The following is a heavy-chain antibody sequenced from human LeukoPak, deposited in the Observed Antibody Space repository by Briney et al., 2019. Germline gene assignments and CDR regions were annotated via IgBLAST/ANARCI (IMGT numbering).Heavy chain of an antibody. J-gene: IGHJ3*02. V-gene: IGHV1-69*05. CDR2: IIPIFGTA. Sequence: ASVKVSCKASGGTFISYAISWVRQAPGQGLEWMGGIIPIFGTANYAQKFQGRVTITTDESTSTAYMELSSLRSEDTAVYYCARVTGEVGAFDIWGQGTMVTVSS. CDR1: GGTFISYA. CDR3: ARVTGEVGAFDI. D-gene: IGHD7-27*01.